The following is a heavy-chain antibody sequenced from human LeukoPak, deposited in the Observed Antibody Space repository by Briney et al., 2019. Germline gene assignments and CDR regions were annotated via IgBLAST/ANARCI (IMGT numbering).Heavy chain of an antibody. J-gene: IGHJ6*02. CDR3: ATYTHWVAGDV. CDR1: GFTFSDSW. V-gene: IGHV3-7*01. Sequence: GESLRLSCAASGFTFSDSWMSWVRQAPGKGLEWVANMNQDGSAKGYVDSVKGRFTISRDNARNSLYLQMCSLRPEDTAVYYCATYTHWVAGDVWGQGTTVTVSS. D-gene: IGHD3-16*01. CDR2: MNQDGSAK.